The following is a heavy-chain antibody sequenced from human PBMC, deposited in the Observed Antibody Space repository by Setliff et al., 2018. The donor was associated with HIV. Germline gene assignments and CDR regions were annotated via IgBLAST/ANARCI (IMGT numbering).Heavy chain of an antibody. CDR3: ARDFGGYCSSMSCPGLFDP. J-gene: IGHJ5*02. D-gene: IGHD2-2*01. CDR2: IIPISGTV. Sequence: SVKVSCKASGYTSTSYYMHWVRQAPGQGLEWMGGIIPISGTVNYAQKFWGRVTITTHESTSTAYMELSSLRSEDTAVYYCARDFGGYCSSMSCPGLFDPWGQGTLVTVSS. V-gene: IGHV1-69*05. CDR1: GYTSTSYY.